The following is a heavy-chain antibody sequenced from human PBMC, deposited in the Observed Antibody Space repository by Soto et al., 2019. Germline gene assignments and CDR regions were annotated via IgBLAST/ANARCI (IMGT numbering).Heavy chain of an antibody. J-gene: IGHJ5*02. D-gene: IGHD2-15*01. CDR1: GYTFIDYY. V-gene: IGHV1-2*02. Sequence: ASVKVSCKASGYTFIDYYIHWVRQAPGQGLEWVGWISPRSGGTNYAQQFEGRVTMTRDTSISTAYMELTSLTSDDTAVYYCTKKRGGPFTLDPWGQGTRVTVPQ. CDR2: ISPRSGGT. CDR3: TKKRGGPFTLDP.